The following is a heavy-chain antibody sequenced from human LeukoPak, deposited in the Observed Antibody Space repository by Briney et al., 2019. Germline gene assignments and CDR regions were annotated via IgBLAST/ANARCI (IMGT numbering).Heavy chain of an antibody. J-gene: IGHJ4*02. D-gene: IGHD3-22*01. CDR2: IYYSGSL. CDR3: ARATDSSVYYGFDY. V-gene: IGHV4-59*13. CDR1: GGSIGSYY. Sequence: SETLSLTCTVSGGSIGSYYWNWIRQPPGKGLEWIGYIYYSGSLSYNPSLKSRVTISVDTSKNQFSLNLSSVTAADTAVYYCARATDSSVYYGFDYWGQGILVTVSS.